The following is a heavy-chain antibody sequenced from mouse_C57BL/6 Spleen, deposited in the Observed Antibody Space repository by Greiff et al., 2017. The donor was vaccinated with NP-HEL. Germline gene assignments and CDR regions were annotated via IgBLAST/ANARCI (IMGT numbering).Heavy chain of an antibody. Sequence: EVQLVESGPGLVKPSQSLSLTCSVTGYSITSGYYWNWIRQFPGNKLEWMGYISYDGSNNYNPSLKNRISITRDTSKNQFFLKLNSVTTEDTATYYCARAAVTTVHFDYWGQGTTLTVSS. CDR3: ARAAVTTVHFDY. CDR2: ISYDGSN. J-gene: IGHJ2*01. V-gene: IGHV3-6*01. CDR1: GYSITSGYY. D-gene: IGHD1-1*01.